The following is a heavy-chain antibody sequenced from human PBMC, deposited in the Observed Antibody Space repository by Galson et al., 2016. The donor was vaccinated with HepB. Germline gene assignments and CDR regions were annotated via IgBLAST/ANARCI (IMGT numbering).Heavy chain of an antibody. CDR2: ISGSGGTT. CDR3: AKEPNYDFWSGHPFDY. V-gene: IGHV3-23*01. CDR1: GFTFSSYA. Sequence: SLRLSCAASGFTFSSYALSWVRQAPGKGLEWVSVISGSGGTTYYADSVKGRFTISSDNSKNARYLQMNSLRAEDTAVYYCAKEPNYDFWSGHPFDYWGQGTLVTVSS. J-gene: IGHJ4*02. D-gene: IGHD3-3*01.